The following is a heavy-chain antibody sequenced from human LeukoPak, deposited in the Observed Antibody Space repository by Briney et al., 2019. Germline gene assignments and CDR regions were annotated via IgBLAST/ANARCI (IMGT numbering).Heavy chain of an antibody. CDR1: GGTFSSYA. Sequence: GSSVKVSCKASGGTFSSYAISWVRQAPGQGLEWMGRIIPILGIANYAQKFQGRVTITADKSTSTAYMELSSLRSEDTAVYYCAGASTLRSYSSGWYPPSYYYGMDVWGQGTTVTVSS. D-gene: IGHD6-19*01. V-gene: IGHV1-69*04. CDR3: AGASTLRSYSSGWYPPSYYYGMDV. J-gene: IGHJ6*02. CDR2: IIPILGIA.